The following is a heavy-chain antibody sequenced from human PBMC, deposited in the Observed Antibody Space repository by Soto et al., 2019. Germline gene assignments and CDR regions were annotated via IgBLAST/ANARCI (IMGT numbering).Heavy chain of an antibody. CDR1: GGSISSDYYS. CDR3: ARLNRLRNDAFDI. Sequence: PSETLSLTCAVSGGSISSDYYSWSWIRQPPGKDLEWIGYIYHGGSTYYNPSLRSRVTLSVDTSKNHFSLRLASVTAADTAVYSCARLNRLRNDAFDIWGQGTLVTVSS. D-gene: IGHD3-16*01. V-gene: IGHV4-30-2*01. CDR2: IYHGGST. J-gene: IGHJ3*02.